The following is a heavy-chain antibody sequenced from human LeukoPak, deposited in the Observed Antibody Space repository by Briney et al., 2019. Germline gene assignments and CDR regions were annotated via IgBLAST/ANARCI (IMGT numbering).Heavy chain of an antibody. CDR3: AKDPEVASPSHFDY. CDR2: IWYDGSNK. CDR1: GFTFSSYG. Sequence: GGSLRLSCAASGFTFSSYGMHWVRQAPGKGLEWVAVIWYDGSNKYYADSVKGQFTISRDNSKNTLYLQMNSLRAEDTAVYYCAKDPEVASPSHFDYWGXGTLVTVSS. J-gene: IGHJ4*02. D-gene: IGHD5-24*01. V-gene: IGHV3-33*06.